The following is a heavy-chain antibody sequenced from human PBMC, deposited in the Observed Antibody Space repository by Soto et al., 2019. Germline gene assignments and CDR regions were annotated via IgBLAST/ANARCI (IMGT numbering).Heavy chain of an antibody. Sequence: QVQLVESGGGLVKPGGSLRLSCAPSGFTFSDYYMNWIRQAPGKGLEWVSYISSSGSYTKYADSVKGRFTISRDNAKNSLHLQMNSMRTEDTAVYYCASATHYYDSSGSNNYWGQGTLVTVSS. V-gene: IGHV3-11*06. J-gene: IGHJ4*02. CDR3: ASATHYYDSSGSNNY. CDR1: GFTFSDYY. CDR2: ISSSGSYT. D-gene: IGHD3-22*01.